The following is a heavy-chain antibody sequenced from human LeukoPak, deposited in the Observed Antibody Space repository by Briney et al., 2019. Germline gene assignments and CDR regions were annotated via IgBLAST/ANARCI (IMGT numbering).Heavy chain of an antibody. CDR2: ITHVGDS. CDR3: ARGNRRLAYYGSGSRLPFDY. Sequence: PSETLSLTCSVFGASFSGNYWIWIRQPPGKGLEWIGEITHVGDSNYNPSLKSRVTISLDTSKSQFSLKLHSLTAADTAVYYCARGNRRLAYYGSGSRLPFDYWGQGTLVTVSS. J-gene: IGHJ4*02. D-gene: IGHD3-10*01. V-gene: IGHV4-34*01. CDR1: GASFSGNY.